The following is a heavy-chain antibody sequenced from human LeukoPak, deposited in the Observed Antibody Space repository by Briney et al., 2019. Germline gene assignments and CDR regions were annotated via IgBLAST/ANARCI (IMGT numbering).Heavy chain of an antibody. Sequence: PSETLSLTCTVSGASISSSTDYWGWLRQPPGKGLEWIANIYYSGSTYYNPSLKSRVTISVDTSKNQFSLKLSSVTAADTAVYYCAGLIRPGWFDPWGQGTLVTVSS. J-gene: IGHJ5*02. CDR1: GASISSSTDY. V-gene: IGHV4-39*01. CDR2: IYYSGST. CDR3: AGLIRPGWFDP. D-gene: IGHD1-14*01.